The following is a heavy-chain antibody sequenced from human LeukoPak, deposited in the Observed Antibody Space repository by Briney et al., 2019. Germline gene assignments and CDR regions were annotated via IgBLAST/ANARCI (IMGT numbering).Heavy chain of an antibody. Sequence: SETLSLTCTVSGGSISSYYWSWIRQPPGKGLEWIGYIYYSGSTNYNPSLKSRVTISVDTSKNQFSLKLSSVTAADTAMYYCARVPDTRPPGLNYYYYYYMDVWGKGTTVTVSS. D-gene: IGHD2-2*01. CDR3: ARVPDTRPPGLNYYYYYYMDV. CDR1: GGSISSYY. V-gene: IGHV4-59*01. J-gene: IGHJ6*03. CDR2: IYYSGST.